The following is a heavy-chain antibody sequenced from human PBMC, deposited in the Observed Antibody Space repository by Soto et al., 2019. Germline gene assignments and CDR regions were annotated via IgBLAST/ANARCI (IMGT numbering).Heavy chain of an antibody. CDR2: IYWDDDK. CDR3: AHLTYYYDSSGYYSRAEYFQH. Sequence: SGPTLVNPTQTLTLTCTFSGFSLSTSGVGVGWIRQPPGKALVWLALIYWDDDKRYSPSLKSRLTITKDTSKNQVVLTMTNMDPVDTATYYCAHLTYYYDSSGYYSRAEYFQHWGQGTLVTVS. J-gene: IGHJ1*01. V-gene: IGHV2-5*02. CDR1: GFSLSTSGVG. D-gene: IGHD3-22*01.